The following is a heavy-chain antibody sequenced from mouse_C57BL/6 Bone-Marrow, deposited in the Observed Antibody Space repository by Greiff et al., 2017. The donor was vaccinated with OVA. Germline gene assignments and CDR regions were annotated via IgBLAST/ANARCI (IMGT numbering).Heavy chain of an antibody. D-gene: IGHD2-1*01. V-gene: IGHV1-81*01. Sequence: QVQLKQSGAELARPGASVKLSCKASGYTFTSYGISWVKQRTGQGLEWIGEIYPRSGNTYYTEKFKGKATLTADKSSSTAYMELRSLTSEDSAVYFCARLLCPVEFDVWGTGTTVTVAS. CDR3: ARLLCPVEFDV. CDR1: GYTFTSYG. J-gene: IGHJ1*03. CDR2: IYPRSGNT.